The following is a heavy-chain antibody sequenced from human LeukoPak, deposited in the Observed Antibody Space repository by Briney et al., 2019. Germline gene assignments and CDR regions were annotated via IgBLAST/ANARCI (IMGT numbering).Heavy chain of an antibody. J-gene: IGHJ3*02. V-gene: IGHV4-30-2*01. CDR1: GGSISSGGYY. CDR2: IYHSGST. CDR3: ARSPSPFDALDI. Sequence: PSQTLSLTCTVSGGSISSGGYYWSWIRQPPGKGLEWIGYIYHSGSTYYNPSLKSRVTISVDRSKNQFSLKLSSVTAADTAVYYCARSPSPFDALDIWGQGTMVTVSS.